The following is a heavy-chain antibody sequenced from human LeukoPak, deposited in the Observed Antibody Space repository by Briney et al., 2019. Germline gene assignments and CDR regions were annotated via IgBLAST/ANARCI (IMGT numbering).Heavy chain of an antibody. D-gene: IGHD1-26*01. V-gene: IGHV3-48*03. CDR3: ARTVHSGSYQWEKWFDY. CDR2: ISSSGSTI. Sequence: GGSLRPSCAASGFTFSNYEMDWVRRAPGKGLEWVSYISSSGSTIYYADSVKGRFTVSRDNAKNSLYLQMNSLRAEDTAVYYCARTVHSGSYQWEKWFDYWGQGTLVTVSS. CDR1: GFTFSNYE. J-gene: IGHJ4*02.